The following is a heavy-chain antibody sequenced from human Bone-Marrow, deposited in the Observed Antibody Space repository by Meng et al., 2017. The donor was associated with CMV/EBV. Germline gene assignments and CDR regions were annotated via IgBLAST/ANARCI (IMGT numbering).Heavy chain of an antibody. CDR3: AASPFAPLGSFPHGYFHY. J-gene: IGHJ4*02. CDR2: IIPIFGAT. Sequence: SVKVSCKASGGIFSSYCLSWVRQVPGQGLEWMGGIIPIFGATNYPQKFQGRVAITADESTSTAYMDLTSMRSKDPPVYYCAASPFAPLGSFPHGYFHYWGQGTLVTVSS. D-gene: IGHD1-26*01. CDR1: GGIFSSYC. V-gene: IGHV1-69*13.